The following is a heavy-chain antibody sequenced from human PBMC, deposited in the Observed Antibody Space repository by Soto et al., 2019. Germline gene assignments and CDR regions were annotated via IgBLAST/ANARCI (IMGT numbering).Heavy chain of an antibody. CDR3: AKKGLGSLKTFCSNSDCHYDFDL. D-gene: IGHD2-8*01. V-gene: IGHV3-23*01. Sequence: EVQLLESGGGLVQPGGSLRLSCAASGFTFINYAMIWVRQAPGKGLEWVSTISGGGDGTYYADSVKGHFTISRDNSKNTLYLQMNSLRAEDTAIYYCAKKGLGSLKTFCSNSDCHYDFDLWCQGTVVTVSS. J-gene: IGHJ3*01. CDR2: ISGGGDGT. CDR1: GFTFINYA.